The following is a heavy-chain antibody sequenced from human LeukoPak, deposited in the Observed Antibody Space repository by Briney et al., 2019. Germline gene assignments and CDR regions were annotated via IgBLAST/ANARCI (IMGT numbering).Heavy chain of an antibody. CDR3: ARLNHCSTTSCYWVDP. D-gene: IGHD2-2*01. V-gene: IGHV4-30-4*08. CDR2: IFYSGST. CDR1: GGSISSGDYY. J-gene: IGHJ5*02. Sequence: PSETLSLTCNVSGGSISSGDYYWSWIRQPPGKGLEWIGYIFYSGSTYHNPSLKSRVTISVDPSKSQFSLKLRSVTAADTAVYYCARLNHCSTTSCYWVDPWGQGTLVTVSS.